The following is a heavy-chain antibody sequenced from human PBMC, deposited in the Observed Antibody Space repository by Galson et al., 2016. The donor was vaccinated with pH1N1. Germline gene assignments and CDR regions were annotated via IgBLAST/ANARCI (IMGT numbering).Heavy chain of an antibody. D-gene: IGHD2-8*01. CDR3: ARKICTSNNLVFDY. CDR1: GYTFPNYF. CDR2: INPSVGET. Sequence: SVKVSCKASGYTFPNYFMHWVRQAPGQGLEWMGVINPSVGETTYAQKFQGRVTMTRDRSTSTVYRELSSLRSGDTAGYYCARKICTSNNLVFDYWGQGTLVSVTS. J-gene: IGHJ4*02. V-gene: IGHV1-46*01.